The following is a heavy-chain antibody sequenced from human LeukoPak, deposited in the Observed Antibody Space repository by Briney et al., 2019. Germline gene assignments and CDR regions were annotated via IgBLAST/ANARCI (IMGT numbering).Heavy chain of an antibody. D-gene: IGHD5-24*01. CDR2: ISSSSSYI. Sequence: GGSLRLSCAASGFTFSSYWMSWVRQAPGKGLEWVSSISSSSSYIYYADSVKGRFTISRDNAKNSLYLQMNSLRAEDTAVYYCALVEMATIGAFDIWGQGTMVTVSS. V-gene: IGHV3-21*01. J-gene: IGHJ3*02. CDR1: GFTFSSYW. CDR3: ALVEMATIGAFDI.